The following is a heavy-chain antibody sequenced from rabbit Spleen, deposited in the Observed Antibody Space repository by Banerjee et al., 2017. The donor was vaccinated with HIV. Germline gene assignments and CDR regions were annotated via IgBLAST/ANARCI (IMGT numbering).Heavy chain of an antibody. J-gene: IGHJ4*01. CDR2: IFTGSSGTT. CDR3: ARDGAGGSYFAL. CDR1: GFSFSSRYW. Sequence: QSLEESGGDLVKPGASLTLTCTASGFSFSSRYWISWVRQAPEKGLEWIADIFTGSSGTTYYASWAKGRFTISKTSSTTVTLQMTSLTAADTATYFCARDGAGGSYFALWGPGTLVTVS. V-gene: IGHV1S40*01. D-gene: IGHD8-1*01.